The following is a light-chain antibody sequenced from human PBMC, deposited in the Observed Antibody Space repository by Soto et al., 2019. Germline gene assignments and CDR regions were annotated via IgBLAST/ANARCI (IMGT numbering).Light chain of an antibody. J-gene: IGKJ1*01. Sequence: AIHMTHSPSSLSASVLDRVTITFLASQGIRNDLGWYQQKPGKAPKLLIYAASSLQSGVPSRFSGSGSGTDFTLTISSLQPVDFATYYCLQDYNYPRTFGQGTKVDIK. CDR1: QGIRND. CDR3: LQDYNYPRT. V-gene: IGKV1-6*01. CDR2: AAS.